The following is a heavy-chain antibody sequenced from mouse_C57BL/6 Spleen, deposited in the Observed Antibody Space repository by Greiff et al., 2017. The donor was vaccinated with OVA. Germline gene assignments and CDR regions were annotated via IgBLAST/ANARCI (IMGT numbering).Heavy chain of an antibody. J-gene: IGHJ4*01. CDR3: TGDGYSTPMDY. CDR2: IRLKSDNYAT. D-gene: IGHD2-5*01. V-gene: IGHV6-3*01. Sequence: EVKVEESGGGLVQPGGSMKLSCVASGFTFSNYWMNWVRQSPEKGLEWVAQIRLKSDNYATHYAESVKGRFTISRDDSKSSVYLQMNNLRAEDTGIYYCTGDGYSTPMDYWGQGTSVTVSS. CDR1: GFTFSNYW.